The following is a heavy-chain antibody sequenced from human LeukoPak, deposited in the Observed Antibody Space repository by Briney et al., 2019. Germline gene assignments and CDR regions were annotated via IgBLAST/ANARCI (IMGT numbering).Heavy chain of an antibody. CDR2: ISYDGSNK. Sequence: GGSLRLSCAASGFTFSSYAMHWVRQAPGKGLERVAVISYDGSNKYYADSVKGRFTISRDNSKNTLYLQMNSLRAEDTAVYYCARSIVATTPYYFDYWGQGTLVTVSS. CDR1: GFTFSSYA. J-gene: IGHJ4*02. V-gene: IGHV3-30*04. D-gene: IGHD5-12*01. CDR3: ARSIVATTPYYFDY.